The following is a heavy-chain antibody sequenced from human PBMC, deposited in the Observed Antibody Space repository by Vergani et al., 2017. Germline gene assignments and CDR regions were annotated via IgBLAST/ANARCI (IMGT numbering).Heavy chain of an antibody. Sequence: QVQLVQSGAEVKKPGSSVKVSCKASGGTFSSYAISWVRQAPGQGLEWMGRIIPILGTANYAQKFQGRVTITADESTSTAYMELSSLRSEDTAVYYCARRGDCSSTSCYGSSYWYFDLWGRGTLVTVSS. CDR2: IIPILGTA. V-gene: IGHV1-69*11. D-gene: IGHD2-2*01. CDR1: GGTFSSYA. J-gene: IGHJ2*01. CDR3: ARRGDCSSTSCYGSSYWYFDL.